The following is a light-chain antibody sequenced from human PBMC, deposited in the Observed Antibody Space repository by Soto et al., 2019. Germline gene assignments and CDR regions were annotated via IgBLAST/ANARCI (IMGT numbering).Light chain of an antibody. CDR3: QAFDRSLGNSL. CDR2: VNS. V-gene: IGLV1-40*01. Sequence: QSVLTQPPSMSGAPGQRVTISCTGSSSNIGGYDVHWYQQLPETAPKLLMFVNSNRASGVPDRFSGSKSGTSASLTITGLQPEDDAYYYCQAFDRSLGNSLFGGGTKLTVL. J-gene: IGLJ2*01. CDR1: SSNIGGYD.